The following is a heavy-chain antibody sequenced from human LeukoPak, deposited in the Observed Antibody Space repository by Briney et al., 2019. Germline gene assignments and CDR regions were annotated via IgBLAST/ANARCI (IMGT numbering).Heavy chain of an antibody. CDR1: GFTFSSYA. V-gene: IGHV3-30-3*02. CDR3: IKDVKAGGLDY. J-gene: IGHJ4*02. D-gene: IGHD2/OR15-2a*01. CDR2: ISYDGSNK. Sequence: GGSLRLSCAASGFTFSSYAMHWVRQAPGKGLEWVAVISYDGSNKYYADSVKGRFTISRDNSKNTLYLQMNSLRAEDTAIYYCIKDVKAGGLDYWGQGTLVTVSS.